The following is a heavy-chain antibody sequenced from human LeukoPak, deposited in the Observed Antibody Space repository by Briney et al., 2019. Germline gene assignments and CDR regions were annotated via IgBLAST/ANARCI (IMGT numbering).Heavy chain of an antibody. J-gene: IGHJ3*02. V-gene: IGHV1-18*01. CDR3: ARDQRHYDSSGNAVAFDI. D-gene: IGHD3-22*01. Sequence: GASVKVSCKASGYTFTSYGISWVRQAPGEGLEWMGWISAYNGNTNYAQKLQGRVTMTTDTSTSTVYMELSSLRSEDTAVYYCARDQRHYDSSGNAVAFDIWGQGTMVTVSS. CDR1: GYTFTSYG. CDR2: ISAYNGNT.